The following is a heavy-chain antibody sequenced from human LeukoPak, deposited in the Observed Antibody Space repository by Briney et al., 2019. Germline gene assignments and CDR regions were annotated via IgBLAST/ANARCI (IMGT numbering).Heavy chain of an antibody. V-gene: IGHV1-2*02. CDR1: GYTFTGYY. Sequence: ASVKVSCKASGYTFTGYYMHWVRQAPGQGLEWMGWINPNSGGTNYPQKFRGRVTMTRDTSISTDYMELSRLRSDDTAVYYCARDRLTGTANWFDPWGQGTLVTVSS. CDR3: ARDRLTGTANWFDP. J-gene: IGHJ5*02. CDR2: INPNSGGT. D-gene: IGHD1-20*01.